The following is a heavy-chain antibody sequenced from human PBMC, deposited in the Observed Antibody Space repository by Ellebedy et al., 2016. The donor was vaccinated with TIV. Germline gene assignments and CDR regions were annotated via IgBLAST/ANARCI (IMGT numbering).Heavy chain of an antibody. CDR1: GFTVSSNY. D-gene: IGHD6-13*01. CDR3: ARTLGRGNFDY. V-gene: IGHV3-53*05. J-gene: IGHJ4*02. Sequence: GESLKISXAASGFTVSSNYMSWVRQAPGKGLEWVSVIYSGGSTYYADSVKGRFTISRDNSKNTLYLQMNSLRAEDTAVYYCARTLGRGNFDYWGQGTLVTVSS. CDR2: IYSGGST.